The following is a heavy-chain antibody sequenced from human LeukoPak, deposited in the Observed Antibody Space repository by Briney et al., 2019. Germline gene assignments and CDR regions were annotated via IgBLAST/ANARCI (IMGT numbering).Heavy chain of an antibody. CDR3: PRDVNWGHFDY. Sequence: GGSLRLSCAASGFTFGTYWMAWVRQGPGKGLEWVASIREDGSDYVASMKGRFAISRNNAKNSVYLQMNSLRAEDTAVYYCPRDVNWGHFDYWGQGTLVTVSS. CDR1: GFTFGTYW. V-gene: IGHV3-7*01. D-gene: IGHD7-27*01. CDR2: IREDGS. J-gene: IGHJ4*02.